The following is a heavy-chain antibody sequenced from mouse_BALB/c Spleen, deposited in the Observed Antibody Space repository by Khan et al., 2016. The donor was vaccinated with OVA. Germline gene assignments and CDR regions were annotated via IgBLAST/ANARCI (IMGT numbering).Heavy chain of an antibody. CDR3: ARDGSRYNYAMDY. V-gene: IGHV3-2*02. J-gene: IGHJ4*01. D-gene: IGHD2-3*01. CDR2: INYSGST. CDR1: GYSITSDYA. Sequence: VQLQQSGPGLVKPSQSLSLTCTVTGYSITSDYAWNWIRQFPENKLEWMGSINYSGSTNYNPSLKSRISITRDTSKNQFFLQLNSVTTEDTATYYCARDGSRYNYAMDYWGQGTAVTVSS.